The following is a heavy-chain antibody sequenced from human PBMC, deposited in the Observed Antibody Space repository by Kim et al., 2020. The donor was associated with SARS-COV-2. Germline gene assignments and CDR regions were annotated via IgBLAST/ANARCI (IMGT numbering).Heavy chain of an antibody. CDR3: ARQRFGENYFDY. D-gene: IGHD3-10*01. V-gene: IGHV4-31*03. J-gene: IGHJ4*02. Sequence: SETLSLTCTVSGGSISSGGYYWSWIRQHPGKGLEWIGYIYYSGSTYYNPSLKSRVTISVDTSKNQFSLKLSSVTAADTAVYYCARQRFGENYFDYWGQGTLVTVSS. CDR1: GGSISSGGYY. CDR2: IYYSGST.